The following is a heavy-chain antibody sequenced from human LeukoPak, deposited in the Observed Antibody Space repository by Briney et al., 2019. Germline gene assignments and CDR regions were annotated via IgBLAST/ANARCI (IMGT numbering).Heavy chain of an antibody. V-gene: IGHV3-30*18. D-gene: IGHD6-13*01. CDR2: ISYDGSNK. CDR3: AKDGAGSWFGEAT. J-gene: IGHJ4*02. Sequence: GRSLRLSCAVSGFTFSSFGMQWVRQAPGKGLEWVALISYDGSNKHYADSVKGRFTISRDNSKNTLYLQMNGPRPEDTAVYYCAKDGAGSWFGEATWGQGTLVTVSS. CDR1: GFTFSSFG.